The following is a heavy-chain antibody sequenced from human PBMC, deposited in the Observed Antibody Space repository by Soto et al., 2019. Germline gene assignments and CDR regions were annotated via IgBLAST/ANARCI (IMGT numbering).Heavy chain of an antibody. D-gene: IGHD3-16*01. J-gene: IGHJ6*02. V-gene: IGHV1-18*01. Sequence: QVQLVQSGAEVKKPGASVKVSCKASGYTFTSYGISWVRQAPGQGLEWMGWISAYNGNTNYAQKLQGRVTMTTDTSTSTAYRERRSLRSDDTAVDYCARGGVLGERLGYYYGMDGWGQGTTVTVSS. CDR2: ISAYNGNT. CDR3: ARGGVLGERLGYYYGMDG. CDR1: GYTFTSYG.